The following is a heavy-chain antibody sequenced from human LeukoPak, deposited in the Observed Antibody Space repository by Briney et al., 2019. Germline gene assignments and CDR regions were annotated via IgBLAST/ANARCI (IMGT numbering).Heavy chain of an antibody. D-gene: IGHD3-22*01. V-gene: IGHV6-1*01. CDR1: GDSVSSNSAA. Sequence: SQTLSLTCAISGDSVSSNSAAWDWIRQSPSRGLEWLGRTYYRSKCYNDYAVSVKSRITINPDTSKNQFSLQLNSVTPEDTAVYYCARVDRRDYYDSSGYYLNWFDPWGQGTLVTVSS. J-gene: IGHJ5*02. CDR2: TYYRSKCYN. CDR3: ARVDRRDYYDSSGYYLNWFDP.